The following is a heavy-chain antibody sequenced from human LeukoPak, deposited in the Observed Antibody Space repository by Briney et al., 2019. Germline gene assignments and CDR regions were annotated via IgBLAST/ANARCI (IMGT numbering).Heavy chain of an antibody. D-gene: IGHD2-2*01. CDR3: ALGCSSTTCYP. CDR2: INPNSGGT. CDR1: GYTFTAYY. Sequence: ASVKVSCKASGYTFTAYYMHWVRQAPGQGLEWMGWINPNSGGTNYAQKFQGRVTMTMDTSISTAYMELNSLRSDDTAVYYCALGCSSTTCYPWGQGTLVTVSS. J-gene: IGHJ5*02. V-gene: IGHV1-2*02.